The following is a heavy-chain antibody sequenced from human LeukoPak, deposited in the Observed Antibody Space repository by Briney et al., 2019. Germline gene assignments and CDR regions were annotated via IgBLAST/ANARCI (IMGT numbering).Heavy chain of an antibody. CDR3: VRDVRIAAFDI. CDR2: ISHSGNT. J-gene: IGHJ3*02. V-gene: IGHV4-30-2*06. CDR1: GGSISSADYY. Sequence: SETLSLTCTVSGGSISSADYYWSWIRQSPGKGLEWIGYISHSGNTYYNPSLKSRVTISADRSKNQFSLKLTSVSAADTAVYYCVRDVRIAAFDIWGQGTMVTVSS. D-gene: IGHD2-21*01.